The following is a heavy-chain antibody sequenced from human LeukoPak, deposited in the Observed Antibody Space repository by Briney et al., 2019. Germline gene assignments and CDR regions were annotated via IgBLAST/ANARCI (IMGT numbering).Heavy chain of an antibody. Sequence: PSQPQSLPCTVSGGSFSSGDYYWRWIRQPPGKGLVWIGRFYTSGSTNYNPSLTIRVPMSVDPSKNKFSQKLSSVTAADQAVLYCARLEKQLAGLVLADYYYMDVWGKGTTVTVSS. J-gene: IGHJ6*03. CDR1: GGSFSSGDYY. CDR3: ARLEKQLAGLVLADYYYMDV. CDR2: FYTSGST. V-gene: IGHV4-61*02. D-gene: IGHD6-6*01.